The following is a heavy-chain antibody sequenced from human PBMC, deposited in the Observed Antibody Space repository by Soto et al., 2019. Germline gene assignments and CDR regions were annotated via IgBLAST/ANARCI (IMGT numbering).Heavy chain of an antibody. CDR2: IYSGGNT. J-gene: IGHJ6*02. CDR1: GFTVSGNY. Sequence: GGSLRLSCEVSGFTVSGNYMTWVRQAPGKGLEWVSVIYSGGNTYYADSVKGRFTISRDNSKSTLFLQMNSLRAEDTAVYYCARLGYCSGGSCTEAYYYYAMDVWGQGTTVTVSS. CDR3: ARLGYCSGGSCTEAYYYYAMDV. D-gene: IGHD2-15*01. V-gene: IGHV3-66*01.